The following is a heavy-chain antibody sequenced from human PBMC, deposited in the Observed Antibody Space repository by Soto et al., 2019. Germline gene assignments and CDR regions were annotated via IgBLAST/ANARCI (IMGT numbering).Heavy chain of an antibody. J-gene: IGHJ4*02. CDR2: TDYSGST. D-gene: IGHD2-15*01. Sequence: SQSRSLTGSVSGSSISNGGYYWSWIRQHPGKGLEWIGYTDYSGSTSCNPSLKRRVSLSVHTSMNQFSLKLSSVTATDTAVYDCASAPPEPCRGGSCSHSAGWLDYWGQGTLVTVSS. CDR3: ASAPPEPCRGGSCSHSAGWLDY. CDR1: GSSISNGGYY. V-gene: IGHV4-31*03.